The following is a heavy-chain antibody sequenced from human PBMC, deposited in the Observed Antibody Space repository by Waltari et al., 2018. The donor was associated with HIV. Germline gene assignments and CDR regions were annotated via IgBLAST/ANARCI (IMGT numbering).Heavy chain of an antibody. D-gene: IGHD3-22*01. J-gene: IGHJ4*02. CDR2: IWYDGSNK. Sequence: QVQLVESGGGVVQPGRSLRLSCAASGFTFSSYGMHWVRQAPGKGLEWVAVIWYDGSNKYYADSVKGRFTISRDNSKNTLYLQMNSLRAEDTAVYYCARGYYYDPLDYWGQGTLVTVSS. V-gene: IGHV3-33*01. CDR1: GFTFSSYG. CDR3: ARGYYYDPLDY.